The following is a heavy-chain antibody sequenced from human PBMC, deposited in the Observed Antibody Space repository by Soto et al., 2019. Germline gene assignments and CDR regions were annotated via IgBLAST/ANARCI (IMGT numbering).Heavy chain of an antibody. V-gene: IGHV4-30-2*01. D-gene: IGHD3-9*01. CDR1: GGSISSGGYS. CDR2: IYHSGST. Sequence: SETLSLTCAVSGGSISSGGYSWSWIRQPPGKDLEWIGYIYHSGSTYYNPSLKSRVTISVDRSKNQFSLKLSSVTAADTAVYFCASSRILTGPTRYYGMDVWGQGTTVTVSS. J-gene: IGHJ6*02. CDR3: ASSRILTGPTRYYGMDV.